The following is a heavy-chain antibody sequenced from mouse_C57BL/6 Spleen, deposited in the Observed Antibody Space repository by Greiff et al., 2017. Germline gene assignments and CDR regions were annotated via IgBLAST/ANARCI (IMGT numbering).Heavy chain of an antibody. J-gene: IGHJ2*01. V-gene: IGHV5-17*01. D-gene: IGHD2-5*01. CDR3: ARKVTTYFDY. Sequence: EVKVVESGGGLVKPGGSLKLSCAASGFTFSDYGMHWVRQAPEKGLEWVAYISSGSSTLYYADTVKGRFTISRDNAKNTRFLQMTSLRSEDTAMYYCARKVTTYFDYWGQGTTLTVSS. CDR2: ISSGSSTL. CDR1: GFTFSDYG.